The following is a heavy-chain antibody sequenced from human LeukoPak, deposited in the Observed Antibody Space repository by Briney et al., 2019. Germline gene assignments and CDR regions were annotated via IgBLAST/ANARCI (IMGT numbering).Heavy chain of an antibody. CDR1: GFTFSNYN. V-gene: IGHV3-48*01. CDR2: ISSSSSII. J-gene: IGHJ4*02. CDR3: ARGRPDYFDY. D-gene: IGHD6-25*01. Sequence: PGGSLRLSCAASGFTFSNYNMNWVRQAPGKGLEWVSYISSSSSIIYYADSVKGRFTISRDNAKNSLYLQMNSLRAEDRAVYYCARGRPDYFDYWGQGTLVTVSS.